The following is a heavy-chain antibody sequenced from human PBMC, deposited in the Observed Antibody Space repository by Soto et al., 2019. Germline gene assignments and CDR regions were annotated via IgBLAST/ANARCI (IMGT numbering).Heavy chain of an antibody. D-gene: IGHD5-12*01. CDR1: GFTFSSYG. J-gene: IGHJ6*03. CDR3: ARDTIILGQSLNYYYYYYMDV. CDR2: IWYDGSNK. V-gene: IGHV3-33*01. Sequence: GGSLRLSCAASGFTFSSYGMHWVRQAPGKGLEWVAVIWYDGSNKYYADSVKGRFTISRDNSKNTLYLQMNSLRAEDTAVYYCARDTIILGQSLNYYYYYYMDVWGKGTTVTVSS.